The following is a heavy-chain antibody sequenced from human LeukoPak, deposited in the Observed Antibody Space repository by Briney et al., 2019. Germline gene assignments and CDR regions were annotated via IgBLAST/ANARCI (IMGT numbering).Heavy chain of an antibody. Sequence: GASVKVSCKASGYTFTSYGISWVRQAPGQGLEWMGWISAYNGNTNYAQKLQGRVTMTTDSSTSTAYMELRSLRSDDTAVYYCARDYGSGSQYYYYYYMDVWGKGTTVTISS. D-gene: IGHD3-10*01. V-gene: IGHV1-18*01. CDR1: GYTFTSYG. J-gene: IGHJ6*03. CDR2: ISAYNGNT. CDR3: ARDYGSGSQYYYYYYMDV.